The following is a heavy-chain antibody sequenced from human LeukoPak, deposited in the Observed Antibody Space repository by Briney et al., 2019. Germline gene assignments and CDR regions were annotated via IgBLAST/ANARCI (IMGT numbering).Heavy chain of an antibody. D-gene: IGHD2-15*01. CDR1: GYTFTGYY. CDR2: INPNSGGT. Sequence: ASVKVSCKASGYTFTGYYMHWVRQAPGQGLEWMGWINPNSGGTNYAQKFQGRVTMTRDTSISTAYMELSRLRSDDTAVYYCARGSGYCSGGSCYSFGWFDPWTREPWSPSPQ. CDR3: ARGSGYCSGGSCYSFGWFDP. V-gene: IGHV1-2*02. J-gene: IGHJ5*02.